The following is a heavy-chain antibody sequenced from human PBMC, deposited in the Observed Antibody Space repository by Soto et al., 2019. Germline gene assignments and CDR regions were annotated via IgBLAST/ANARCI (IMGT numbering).Heavy chain of an antibody. Sequence: GGSLRLSCAASGFTFSCYAMSWVRQAPGKGLEWVSAISGSGGSTYYADSVKGRFTISRDNSKNTLYLQMNSLRAEDTAVYYCAKSLHDYGDYYFDYWGQGTLVTVSS. CDR3: AKSLHDYGDYYFDY. D-gene: IGHD4-17*01. V-gene: IGHV3-23*01. CDR2: ISGSGGST. CDR1: GFTFSCYA. J-gene: IGHJ4*02.